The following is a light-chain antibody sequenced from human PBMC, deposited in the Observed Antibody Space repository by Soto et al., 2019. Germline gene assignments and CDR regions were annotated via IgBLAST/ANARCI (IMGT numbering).Light chain of an antibody. V-gene: IGKV3-20*01. Sequence: EVVLTQSPASLSLSPGESATLSCRTSQSVSSSYLAWYQQKPGQAPRLLIYGASFKATGIPDRFSGSGFGTDCTVSISRLEPEDFAVYYCQQYRTLPLTFGGGTRVESK. J-gene: IGKJ4*01. CDR3: QQYRTLPLT. CDR2: GAS. CDR1: QSVSSSY.